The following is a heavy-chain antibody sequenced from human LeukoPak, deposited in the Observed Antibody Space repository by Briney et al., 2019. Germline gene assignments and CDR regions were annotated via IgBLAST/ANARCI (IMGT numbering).Heavy chain of an antibody. CDR1: GFTFSSYA. CDR3: AKDLQQWLVPHYFDY. J-gene: IGHJ4*02. V-gene: IGHV3-23*01. CDR2: ISGSGGST. D-gene: IGHD6-19*01. Sequence: GGSLRLSCAASGFTFSSYAMSWVRQAPGKGLEWVSAISGSGGSTYYADSVKGRFTISRDNSKNTLYLQMNSLRAEDTAVYYCAKDLQQWLVPHYFDYWGQGTLVTVSS.